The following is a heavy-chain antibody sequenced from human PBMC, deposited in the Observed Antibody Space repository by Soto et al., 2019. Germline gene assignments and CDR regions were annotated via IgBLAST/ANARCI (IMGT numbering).Heavy chain of an antibody. Sequence: QVQLVESGGGVVQPGRSLRLSCAASGFTFSTYAMHWVRQAPGKGLEWVAVISYDGTNKYYADSVRGRFTICRDNYKNTLCLKTNSLRAEDTAVYYCAKDGGGYNYGYVMRDTYDYGMDVWGQGTTVTVSS. CDR2: ISYDGTNK. CDR3: AKDGGGYNYGYVMRDTYDYGMDV. CDR1: GFTFSTYA. D-gene: IGHD5-18*01. V-gene: IGHV3-30-3*01. J-gene: IGHJ6*02.